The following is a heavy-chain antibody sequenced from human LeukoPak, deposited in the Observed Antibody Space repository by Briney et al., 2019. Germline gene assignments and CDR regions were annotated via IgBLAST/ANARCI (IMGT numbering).Heavy chain of an antibody. J-gene: IGHJ5*01. CDR2: FNHSGSS. D-gene: IGHD3-9*01. CDR3: ARASSRYDVLTGYYGGWFDS. CDR1: GGSFSGYY. Sequence: SETLSLTCAVYGGSFSGYYRSWIRQPPGKGLEWIGEFNHSGSSNYNPSLKSRVTISVDTSKNQFSLKLSSVTAADMAVYYCARASSRYDVLTGYYGGWFDSWGQGTLVTVSS. V-gene: IGHV4-34*01.